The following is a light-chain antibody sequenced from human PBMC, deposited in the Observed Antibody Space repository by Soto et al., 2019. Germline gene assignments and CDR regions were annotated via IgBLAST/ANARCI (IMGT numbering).Light chain of an antibody. V-gene: IGLV2-14*01. J-gene: IGLJ1*01. CDR2: EVS. CDR3: SSYTSSITYV. Sequence: QSALTQPASVSGSPGQSITISCTGTSSDVGGYNYVSWYQQHQGKAPKLMIYEVSNRPSGVSNRFSGSKSGNTASLTISGLQAEDEADYYCSSYTSSITYVFGTGTKLTVL. CDR1: SSDVGGYNY.